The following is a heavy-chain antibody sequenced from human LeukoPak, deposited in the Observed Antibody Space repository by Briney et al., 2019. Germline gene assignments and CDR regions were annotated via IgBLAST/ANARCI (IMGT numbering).Heavy chain of an antibody. D-gene: IGHD3-9*01. Sequence: IASINHDAEMIFYPDFVKGRFTISRDNAKKSLYLQMNALRYEDTAIYYCARDHDWAFDLWGQGTLVTVSS. CDR3: ARDHDWAFDL. CDR2: INHDAEMI. J-gene: IGHJ4*02. V-gene: IGHV3-48*02.